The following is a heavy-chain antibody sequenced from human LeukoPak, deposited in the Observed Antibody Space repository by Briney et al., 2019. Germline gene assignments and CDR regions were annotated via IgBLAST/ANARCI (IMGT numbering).Heavy chain of an antibody. CDR3: ARGQYYYVKDV. V-gene: IGHV3-23*01. J-gene: IGHJ6*02. CDR1: GFTFSSYA. Sequence: GGSLRLSCAASGFTFSSYAITWVRQAPGKGLEWVSAIGGSGGSTYYVDSVKGRFTISRDNSKNTLYLQMNSLRADDTAVYYCARGQYYYVKDVWGQGTTVTVSS. CDR2: IGGSGGST.